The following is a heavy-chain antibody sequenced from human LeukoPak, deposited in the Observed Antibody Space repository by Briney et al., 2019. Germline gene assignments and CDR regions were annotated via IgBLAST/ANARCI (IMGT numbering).Heavy chain of an antibody. D-gene: IGHD3-22*01. CDR2: IWYDGSNK. Sequence: PGGSLRLSCAASGLTFSSYGMHWVRQAPGKGLEWVAVIWYDGSNKYYADSVKGRFTISRDNSKNTLYLQMNSLRAEDTAVYYCAREDYYDSSGYYYPLLDYWGQGTLVTVSS. V-gene: IGHV3-33*01. J-gene: IGHJ4*02. CDR3: AREDYYDSSGYYYPLLDY. CDR1: GLTFSSYG.